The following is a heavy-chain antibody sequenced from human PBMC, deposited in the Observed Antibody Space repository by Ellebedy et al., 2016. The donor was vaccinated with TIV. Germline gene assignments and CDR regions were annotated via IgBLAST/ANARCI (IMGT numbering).Heavy chain of an antibody. J-gene: IGHJ6*02. Sequence: AASVTVSCKASGYTFTSYGISWVRQAPGQGLEWMGWISAYNGNTNYAQKLQGRVTMTTDTSTSTAYMELRSLRSDDTAVYYCASNYGPVYYYYGMDVWGQGTMVTVSS. D-gene: IGHD3-10*01. CDR3: ASNYGPVYYYYGMDV. CDR2: ISAYNGNT. V-gene: IGHV1-18*01. CDR1: GYTFTSYG.